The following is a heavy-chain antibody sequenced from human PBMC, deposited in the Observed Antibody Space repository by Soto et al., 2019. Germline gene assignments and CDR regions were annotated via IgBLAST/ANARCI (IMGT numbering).Heavy chain of an antibody. Sequence: PGGSLRLSCASSWFTVSSNYMSWVRQAPGKGLEWVSVIYSGGSTYYADSVKGRFTISRDNSKNTLYLQMNSLRAEDTAVYYCARVGRIAAGHYYYYGMDVWGQGTTVTVSS. J-gene: IGHJ6*02. CDR2: IYSGGST. CDR3: ARVGRIAAGHYYYYGMDV. V-gene: IGHV3-53*01. CDR1: WFTVSSNY. D-gene: IGHD6-13*01.